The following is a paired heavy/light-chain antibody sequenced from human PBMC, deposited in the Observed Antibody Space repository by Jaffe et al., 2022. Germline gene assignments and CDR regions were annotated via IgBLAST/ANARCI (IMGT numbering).Light chain of an antibody. CDR1: QSVSTY. CDR3: QQRSNWPRT. Sequence: EIVLTQSPATLSLSPGESATLSCRASQSVSTYLAWFQQKPGQAPRLLIYDVSNRATGIPARFSGSGSGTDFTLTISSLEPEDFAVYYCQQRSNWPRTFGQGTKLEIK. J-gene: IGKJ2*01. CDR2: DVS. V-gene: IGKV3-11*01.
Heavy chain of an antibody. Sequence: EVQLLESGGALVQPGGSLRLSCAASGFTFVNSAMSWVRQAPGKGLDWVSTITAIGDTTFYADSVRGRFTISRDNSEDTLFLQMTSLRAEDTAVYYCANHMATGWFDPWGQGTLVTVSS. CDR2: ITAIGDTT. J-gene: IGHJ5*02. CDR3: ANHMATGWFDP. CDR1: GFTFVNSA. V-gene: IGHV3-23*01. D-gene: IGHD1-1*01.